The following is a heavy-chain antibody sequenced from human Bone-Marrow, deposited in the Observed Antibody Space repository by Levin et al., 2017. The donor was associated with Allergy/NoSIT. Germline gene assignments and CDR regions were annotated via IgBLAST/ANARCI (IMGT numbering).Heavy chain of an antibody. CDR2: ISSSGSTI. CDR3: ARVALGIVVVPAAKGPNYYFDY. Sequence: GGSLRLSCAASGFTFSDYYMSWIRQAPGKGLEWVSYISSSGSTIYYADSVKGRFTISRDNAKNSLYLQMNSLRAEDTAVYYCARVALGIVVVPAAKGPNYYFDYWGQGTLVTVSS. D-gene: IGHD2-2*01. J-gene: IGHJ4*02. V-gene: IGHV3-11*01. CDR1: GFTFSDYY.